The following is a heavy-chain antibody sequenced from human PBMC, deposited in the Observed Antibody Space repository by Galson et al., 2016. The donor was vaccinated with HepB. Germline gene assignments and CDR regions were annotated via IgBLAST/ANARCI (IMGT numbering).Heavy chain of an antibody. V-gene: IGHV1-2*02. CDR3: ARVFTMVRGVTNTFYYYGMDV. J-gene: IGHJ6*02. CDR2: INPNSGGT. D-gene: IGHD3-10*01. Sequence: SVKVSCKASGYTLTDYYIHWVRQAPGRGLEWMGWINPNSGGTNYAQKFQGRVTMTRDTSISTAYMELSGLKSDDTAVYYCARVFTMVRGVTNTFYYYGMDVWGQGTTVTVSS. CDR1: GYTLTDYY.